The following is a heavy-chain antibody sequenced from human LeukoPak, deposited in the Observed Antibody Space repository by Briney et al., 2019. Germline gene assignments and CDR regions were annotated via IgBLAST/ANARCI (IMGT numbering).Heavy chain of an antibody. Sequence: PSETLSLTCTVSGGSISNGSYYWGWIRQPPGKGLEWIGTIYYTGSTYYSPSLKTRVTISVDTSKNQFTLKLSSVTAADTAVYYCARSYAHDYWGQGTLVTVSS. D-gene: IGHD2-2*01. V-gene: IGHV4-39*01. J-gene: IGHJ4*02. CDR1: GGSISNGSYY. CDR2: IYYTGST. CDR3: ARSYAHDY.